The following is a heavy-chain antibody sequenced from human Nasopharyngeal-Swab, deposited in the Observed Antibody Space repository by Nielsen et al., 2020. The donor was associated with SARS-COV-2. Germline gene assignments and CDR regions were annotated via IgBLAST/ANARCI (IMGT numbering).Heavy chain of an antibody. V-gene: IGHV5-51*01. Sequence: GESLKISCKASGCNFATYWIGWVRQMPGEGLRWMGLIYPGDSDTRYSPSLQGQVTISADRSITTAYLQWSSLKASDTAMYYCARLPMRAASGRGAFDIWGQGTMVTVSS. CDR2: IYPGDSDT. D-gene: IGHD6-13*01. J-gene: IGHJ3*02. CDR3: ARLPMRAASGRGAFDI. CDR1: GCNFATYW.